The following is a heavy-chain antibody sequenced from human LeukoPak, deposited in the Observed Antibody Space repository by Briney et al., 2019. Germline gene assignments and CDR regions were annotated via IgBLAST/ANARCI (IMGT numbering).Heavy chain of an antibody. J-gene: IGHJ4*02. CDR3: ARFDRDGYNLDY. D-gene: IGHD5-24*01. CDR2: IYHSGST. V-gene: IGHV4-30-2*01. Sequence: SETLSLTCAVSGGSISSGGYSWRWIRQPPGKGLEWIGYIYHSGSTYYNPSLKSRVTISVDRSKNQSSLKLSSVTAADTAVYYCARFDRDGYNLDYWGQGTLVTVSS. CDR1: GGSISSGGYS.